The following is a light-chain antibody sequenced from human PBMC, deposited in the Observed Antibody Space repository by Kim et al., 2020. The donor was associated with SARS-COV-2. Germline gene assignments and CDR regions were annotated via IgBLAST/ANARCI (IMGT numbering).Light chain of an antibody. Sequence: PGKKARITSGGNNIGSKSVHWYQQKPGQAPVLVNYYDSDRPSEIPERFSGSNAGNTATLTISRVEAGDEADYYCQVWDSSSDHPRVFGGGTQLTVL. V-gene: IGLV3-21*04. CDR3: QVWDSSSDHPRV. CDR2: YDS. CDR1: NIGSKS. J-gene: IGLJ2*01.